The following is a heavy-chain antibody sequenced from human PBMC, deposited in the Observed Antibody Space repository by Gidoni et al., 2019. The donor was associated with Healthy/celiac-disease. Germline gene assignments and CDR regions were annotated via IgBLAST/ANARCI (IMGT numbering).Heavy chain of an antibody. V-gene: IGHV4-34*01. CDR1: GGSFSGYY. Sequence: QVQLQQWGAGLLKPSETLSLTCAVYGGSFSGYYWSWIRQPPGKGLEWIGEINHSGSTTYNPSLKSRVTISVDTSKNQFSLKLSSVTAADTAVYYCARFLKSRGYSGYGSDAFDIWGQGTMVTVSS. D-gene: IGHD5-12*01. CDR3: ARFLKSRGYSGYGSDAFDI. J-gene: IGHJ3*02. CDR2: INHSGST.